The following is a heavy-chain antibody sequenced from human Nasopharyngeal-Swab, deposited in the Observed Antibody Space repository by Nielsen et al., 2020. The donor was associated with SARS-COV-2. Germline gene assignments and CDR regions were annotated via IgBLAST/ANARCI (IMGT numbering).Heavy chain of an antibody. CDR2: ISYDGSNK. V-gene: IGHV3-30*18. Sequence: GGSLRLSCAASGSTFSSYGMHWVRQAPGKGLEWVAVISYDGSNKYYADSVKGRFTISRDNSKNTLYLQMNSLRAEDTAVYYCAKDQKYYDFWSGYLSVSLSDRDYYYYYGMDVWGQGTTVTVS. J-gene: IGHJ6*02. CDR1: GSTFSSYG. CDR3: AKDQKYYDFWSGYLSVSLSDRDYYYYYGMDV. D-gene: IGHD3-3*01.